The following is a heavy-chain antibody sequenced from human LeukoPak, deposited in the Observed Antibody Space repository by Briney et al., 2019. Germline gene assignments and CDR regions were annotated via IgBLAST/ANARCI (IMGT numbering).Heavy chain of an antibody. J-gene: IGHJ4*02. Sequence: PSETLSLTXTVSGGSISSSSYYWGWIRQPPGKGLEWIGSIYYSGSTYYNPSLKSRVTISVDTSKNQFSLKLSSVTAADTAVYYCARHGVAAAGFDYWGQGTLVTVSS. CDR2: IYYSGST. D-gene: IGHD6-13*01. CDR1: GGSISSSSYY. V-gene: IGHV4-39*01. CDR3: ARHGVAAAGFDY.